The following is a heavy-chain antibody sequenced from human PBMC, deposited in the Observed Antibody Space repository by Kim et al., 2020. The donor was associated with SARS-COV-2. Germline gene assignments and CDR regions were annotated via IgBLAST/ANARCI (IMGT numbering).Heavy chain of an antibody. D-gene: IGHD1-26*01. CDR2: ISTSSTYI. V-gene: IGHV3-48*03. Sequence: GGSLRLSCAASRFTFSSYEMNWVRQAPGKGLEWLSYISTSSTYINYADSVKGRFTMSRDDARNSLYLQMNSLRAEDTATYYRTRESPNPTTTDYGMDVRGHRSTVPVAS. J-gene: IGHJ6*01. CDR3: TRESPNPTTTDYGMDV. CDR1: RFTFSSYE.